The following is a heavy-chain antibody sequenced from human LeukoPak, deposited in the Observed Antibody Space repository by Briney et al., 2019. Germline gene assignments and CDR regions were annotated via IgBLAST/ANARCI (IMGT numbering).Heavy chain of an antibody. CDR2: INPNSGGT. D-gene: IGHD3-9*01. CDR1: GYTFTGYY. CDR3: ARNPQSRYDILTGSDAFDI. J-gene: IGHJ3*02. Sequence: ASVKVSCKASGYTFTGYYMHWVRQAPGQGLEWMGWINPNSGGTNYAQKFQGRVTMTRDTSISTAYMELSRLRSDDTAVYYCARNPQSRYDILTGSDAFDIWGQGTMVTVSS. V-gene: IGHV1-2*02.